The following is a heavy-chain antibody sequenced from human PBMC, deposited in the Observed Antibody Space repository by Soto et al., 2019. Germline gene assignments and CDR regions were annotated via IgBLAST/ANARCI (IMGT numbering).Heavy chain of an antibody. Sequence: SETLSLTCTVSGGSISSSSYYWGWIRQPPGKGLEWIGSIYYSGSTYYNPSLKSRVTISVDTSKNQFSLQLSSVTAADTAVYYCARHTTTSDAFDIWGQGTMVTVSS. CDR3: ARHTTTSDAFDI. CDR2: IYYSGST. V-gene: IGHV4-39*01. J-gene: IGHJ3*02. D-gene: IGHD4-4*01. CDR1: GGSISSSSYY.